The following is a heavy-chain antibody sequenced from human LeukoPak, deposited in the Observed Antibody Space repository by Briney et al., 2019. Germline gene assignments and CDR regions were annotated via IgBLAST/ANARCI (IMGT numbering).Heavy chain of an antibody. J-gene: IGHJ4*02. D-gene: IGHD5-12*01. CDR1: GFTFSNYA. CDR2: ISGRGDAT. CDR3: AKSSAVATFYFDS. Sequence: GGSLRLSCAASGFTFSNYAMSWVRQAPGMGLEWVSSISGRGDATSYADTVKGRFTISRDNSNSTLYVQMNSLRAEDTALYYCAKSSAVATFYFDSWGQGALVTVSS. V-gene: IGHV3-23*01.